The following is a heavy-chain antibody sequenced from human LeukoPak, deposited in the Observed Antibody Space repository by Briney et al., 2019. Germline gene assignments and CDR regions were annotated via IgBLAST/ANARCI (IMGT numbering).Heavy chain of an antibody. CDR1: GFTFSSYS. CDR2: ISSSSSYI. J-gene: IGHJ3*02. CDR3: ARVPPVPTTYTTPEDAFDI. D-gene: IGHD2/OR15-2a*01. Sequence: PGGSLRLSCAASGFTFSSYSMNWVRQAPGKGLEWVSSISSSSSYIYYADSVKGRFTISRDNAKNSLYLRMNSLRAEDTAVYYCARVPPVPTTYTTPEDAFDIWGQGTMVTVSS. V-gene: IGHV3-21*01.